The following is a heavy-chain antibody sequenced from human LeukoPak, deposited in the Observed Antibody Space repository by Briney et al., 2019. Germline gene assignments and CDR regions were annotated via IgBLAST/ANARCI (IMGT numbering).Heavy chain of an antibody. V-gene: IGHV3-11*06. CDR2: ISSRSSYT. J-gene: IGHJ6*02. CDR1: GFTFSDYY. D-gene: IGHD6-13*01. CDR3: ARVLSSSWGAYYYYGMDV. Sequence: GGSLRLSCAASGFTFSDYYMSWIRQAPGKGLEWVSYISSRSSYTKYADSVKGRLTISRDNAKNSLYLQMNSLRAEDTAVYYCARVLSSSWGAYYYYGMDVRGQGTTVTVSS.